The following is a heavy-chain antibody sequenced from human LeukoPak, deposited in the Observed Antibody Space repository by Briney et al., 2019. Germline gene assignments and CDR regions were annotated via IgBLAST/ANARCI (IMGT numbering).Heavy chain of an antibody. Sequence: SETLSLTCTVSGGSISSSSYYWGWIRQPPGKGLEWIGYIYYSGSTNYNPSLKSRVTISVDTSKNQFSLKLGSVTAADTAVYYCARLTGYDWESSYDYWGQGTLVTVSS. CDR3: ARLTGYDWESSYDY. CDR2: IYYSGST. D-gene: IGHD5-12*01. J-gene: IGHJ4*02. V-gene: IGHV4-61*05. CDR1: GGSISSSSYY.